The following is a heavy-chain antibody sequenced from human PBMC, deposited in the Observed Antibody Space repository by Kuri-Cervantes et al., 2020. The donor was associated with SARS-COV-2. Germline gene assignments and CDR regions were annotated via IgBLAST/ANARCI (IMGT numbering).Heavy chain of an antibody. D-gene: IGHD5-12*01. CDR1: GFTSSSYA. V-gene: IGHV3-30*07. Sequence: LSLTCAASGFTSSSYAMHWVRQAPGKGLEWVAVISYDGSNKYYADSVKGRFTISRDNSKNTLYLQMNSLRAEDTAVYYCARTLGAANDIVATITTGGFDYWARGPLAPFP. J-gene: IGHJ4*03. CDR3: ARTLGAANDIVATITTGGFDY. CDR2: ISYDGSNK.